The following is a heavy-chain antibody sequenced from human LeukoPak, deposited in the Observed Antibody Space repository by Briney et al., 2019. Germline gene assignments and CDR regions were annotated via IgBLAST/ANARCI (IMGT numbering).Heavy chain of an antibody. CDR2: IYYSGST. CDR3: ARIFSGSITGRWFDP. D-gene: IGHD3-10*01. V-gene: IGHV4-59*01. Sequence: PSETLSLTCTVSGGSISSYYWSWIRQPPGKGLEWIGYIYYSGSTNYNPSLKSRVTISVDTSKNQFSLKLSSVTAADTAVYYCARIFSGSITGRWFDPWGQGTLVTVSS. J-gene: IGHJ5*02. CDR1: GGSISSYY.